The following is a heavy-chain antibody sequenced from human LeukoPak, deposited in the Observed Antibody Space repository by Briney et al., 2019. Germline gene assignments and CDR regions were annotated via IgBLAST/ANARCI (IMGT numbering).Heavy chain of an antibody. CDR2: IGGSGGNK. Sequence: TGGSLRLSCAASGFIFNNHDMNWVRQVPGKGLEWVSSIGGSGGNKYYAGSVKGRFTVSRDNSESTLHLQMSSLRVDDTAVYYCAKAPYYYYGMDVWGQGTTVTVSS. J-gene: IGHJ6*02. CDR3: AKAPYYYYGMDV. CDR1: GFIFNNHD. V-gene: IGHV3-23*01.